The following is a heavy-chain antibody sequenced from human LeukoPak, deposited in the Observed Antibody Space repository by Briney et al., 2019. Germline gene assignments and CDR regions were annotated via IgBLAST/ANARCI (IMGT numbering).Heavy chain of an antibody. V-gene: IGHV3-48*01. CDR1: GFTFSSYG. CDR2: ISSSSSTI. CDR3: ARDGYYYDSSIDY. Sequence: GGTLRLSCAASGFTFSSYGMSWVRQAPGKGLEWVSYISSSSSTIYYADSVKGRFTISRDNAKNSLYLQMNSLRAEDTAVYYCARDGYYYDSSIDYWGQGTLVTVSS. J-gene: IGHJ4*02. D-gene: IGHD3-22*01.